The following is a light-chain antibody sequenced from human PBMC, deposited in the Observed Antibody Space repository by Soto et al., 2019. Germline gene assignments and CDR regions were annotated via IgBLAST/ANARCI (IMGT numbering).Light chain of an antibody. Sequence: EIVLTQSPGTLSLSPGERATLSCRASQSVSSSYLAWYQHKPGQAPRLLIYGASSRATGIPDRFSGSGSGTDFTLTISRLEPEDFAVYYCHQYDSSPHTFGGATKVEIK. CDR2: GAS. V-gene: IGKV3-20*01. CDR1: QSVSSSY. CDR3: HQYDSSPHT. J-gene: IGKJ4*01.